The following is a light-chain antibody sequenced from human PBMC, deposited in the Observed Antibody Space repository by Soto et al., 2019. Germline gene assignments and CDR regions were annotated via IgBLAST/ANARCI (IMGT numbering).Light chain of an antibody. V-gene: IGLV2-23*01. CDR3: CSYAGSTTFVI. CDR2: EAS. J-gene: IGLJ2*01. CDR1: SSDVGSYNL. Sequence: QSVLTQPASVSGSPGQSITISCTATSSDVGSYNLVSWYQQHPGKIPKLTIYEASKRPSGVSDRFFGSKSGNTASLTISGLQAEDEADYYCCSYAGSTTFVIFGGGTKLTVL.